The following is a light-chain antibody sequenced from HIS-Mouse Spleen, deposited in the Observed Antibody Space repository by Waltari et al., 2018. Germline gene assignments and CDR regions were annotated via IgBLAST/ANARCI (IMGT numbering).Light chain of an antibody. Sequence: DIVMTQPPDPLAVSLGERATIHCKSSQSVLYSSNNKNYLAWYQQKPGQPPKLLIYWASTRESGVPDRFSGSGSGTDFTLTISSLQAEDVAVYYCQQYYSTPLTFGGGTKVEIK. V-gene: IGKV4-1*01. CDR1: QSVLYSSNNKNY. J-gene: IGKJ4*01. CDR2: WAS. CDR3: QQYYSTPLT.